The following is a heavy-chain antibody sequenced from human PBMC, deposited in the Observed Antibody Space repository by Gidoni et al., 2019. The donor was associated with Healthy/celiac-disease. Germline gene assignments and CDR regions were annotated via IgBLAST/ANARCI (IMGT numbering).Heavy chain of an antibody. CDR1: GYTFTSYG. D-gene: IGHD2-15*01. V-gene: IGHV1-18*01. J-gene: IGHJ4*02. CDR3: ARGYCSVGSCPGYFDY. CDR2: ISAYNGNT. Sequence: DLRGQSGAEVKKPGASVKVSCKASGYTFTSYGISWVRQAPGQGLEWMGWISAYNGNTNYAQKLQGRVTMTTDPSTSTAYMELRSLRSDDTAVYYCARGYCSVGSCPGYFDYWGQGTLFTVSS.